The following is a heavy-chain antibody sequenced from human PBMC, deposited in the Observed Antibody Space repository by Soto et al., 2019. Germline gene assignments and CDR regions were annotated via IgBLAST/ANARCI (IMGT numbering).Heavy chain of an antibody. CDR2: IIPILGIA. CDR3: AKDYGGKDGDY. Sequence: QVQLVQSGAEVKKPGSSVKVSSKASGGTFTSYPISWVRQAPEQGLEWMGRIIPILGIANYAQKFQGRVTINADKSTSTAYMELSSLRSEDTAVYYCAKDYGGKDGDYWGQGTLVTVSS. J-gene: IGHJ4*02. D-gene: IGHD4-17*01. V-gene: IGHV1-69*04. CDR1: GGTFTSYP.